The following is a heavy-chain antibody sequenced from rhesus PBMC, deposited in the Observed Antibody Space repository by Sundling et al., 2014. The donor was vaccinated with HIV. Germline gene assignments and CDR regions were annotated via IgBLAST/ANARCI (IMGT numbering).Heavy chain of an antibody. CDR2: INGNSGTT. CDR3: ALGGKFDY. D-gene: IGHD3-34*01. J-gene: IGHJ4*01. CDR1: GVSIRSFW. Sequence: QVQLQESGPGLVKPSETLSLTCTVSGVSIRSFWWTWIRQSPGKGLEWIGEINGNSGTTNYNPSLKSRVTISSHTSKNQFSLKLTSVTAADTAVYSCALGGKFDYWGQGVLVTVSS. V-gene: IGHV4-80*01.